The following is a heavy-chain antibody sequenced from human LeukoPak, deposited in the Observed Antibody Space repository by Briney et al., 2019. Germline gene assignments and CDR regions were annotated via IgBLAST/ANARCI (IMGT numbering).Heavy chain of an antibody. CDR3: EREGGVRGYNFDV. J-gene: IGHJ4*02. CDR1: GFTFSSYW. Sequence: GGSLRLSCAASGFTFSSYWMHWVHQAPGKGLVWVSRINSDGSSITYADSVKGRFTISRDNAKNTLFLQMNSLRVEDTAVYYCEREGGVRGYNFDVWGQGTWVTVSP. D-gene: IGHD5-24*01. V-gene: IGHV3-74*03. CDR2: INSDGSSI.